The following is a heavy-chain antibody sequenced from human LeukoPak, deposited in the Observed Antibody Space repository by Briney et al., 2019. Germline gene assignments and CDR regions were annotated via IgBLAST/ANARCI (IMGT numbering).Heavy chain of an antibody. J-gene: IGHJ4*02. V-gene: IGHV3-9*01. Sequence: GRSLRLSCAASGFTFDDYAMHWVRQAPGMGLEWVSGISWNSGSIGYADSVKGRFTISRDNAKNSLYLQMNSLRAEDTAVYYCARDPAGEDYWGQGTLVTVSS. CDR2: ISWNSGSI. D-gene: IGHD3-16*01. CDR3: ARDPAGEDY. CDR1: GFTFDDYA.